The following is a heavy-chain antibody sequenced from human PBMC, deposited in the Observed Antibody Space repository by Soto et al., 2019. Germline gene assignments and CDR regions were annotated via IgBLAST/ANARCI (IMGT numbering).Heavy chain of an antibody. D-gene: IGHD1-26*01. CDR1: GYNFNSHS. CDR3: ARDRASGSFDH. V-gene: IGHV7-4-1*01. Sequence: GASVKSPGKGSGYNFNSHSINWLRQAPGQGLEWMGWINPNTGNPTYEQGFTGRFVFSVDTSVSTVYLQIFSLKADDSAVYYCARDRASGSFDHWGQGTLVTVSS. J-gene: IGHJ4*02. CDR2: INPNTGNP.